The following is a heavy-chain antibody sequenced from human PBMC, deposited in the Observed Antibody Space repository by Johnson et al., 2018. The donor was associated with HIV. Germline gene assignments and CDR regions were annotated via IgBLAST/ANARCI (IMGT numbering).Heavy chain of an antibody. Sequence: VQLVESGGGVVQPGGSLRLSCAASGFTFSSYDMHWVRQATGKGLEWVSAIGTAGDTYYPGSVKGRFTISRENAKNSLYLQMNSLGAGDTAVYSRARGREDAFDIWGQVTMVTVSS. J-gene: IGHJ3*02. V-gene: IGHV3-13*01. CDR1: GFTFSSYD. CDR3: ARGREDAFDI. CDR2: IGTAGDT.